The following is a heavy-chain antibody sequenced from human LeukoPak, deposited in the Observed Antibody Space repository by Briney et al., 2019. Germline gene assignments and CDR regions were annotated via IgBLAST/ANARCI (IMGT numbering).Heavy chain of an antibody. J-gene: IGHJ4*02. CDR1: GVPISTYY. Sequence: PSETLSLTCTLSGVPISTYYWLWLPQPPGKGLEWIGYIYHSGSTNYNPSLKSRVTISVDTSKNQFSLKLSSVTAADTAVYYCARGGGYASPIGYWGQGALVTVSS. D-gene: IGHD5-12*01. CDR3: ARGGGYASPIGY. V-gene: IGHV4-59*01. CDR2: IYHSGST.